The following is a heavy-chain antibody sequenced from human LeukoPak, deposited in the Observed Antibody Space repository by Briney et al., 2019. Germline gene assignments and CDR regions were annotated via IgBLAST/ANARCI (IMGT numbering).Heavy chain of an antibody. CDR3: ARTPYDLYYFDY. CDR1: GGTFSSYA. Sequence: SVKVSFKASGGTFSSYAISWVRQAPGQGLEWMGGIIPIFGTANYAQKFQGRVTITTDESTSTAYMELSSLRSEDTAVYYCARTPYDLYYFDYWGQGTLVTVSS. CDR2: IIPIFGTA. D-gene: IGHD3-22*01. J-gene: IGHJ4*02. V-gene: IGHV1-69*05.